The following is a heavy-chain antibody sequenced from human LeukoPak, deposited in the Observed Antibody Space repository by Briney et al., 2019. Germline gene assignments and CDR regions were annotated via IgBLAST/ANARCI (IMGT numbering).Heavy chain of an antibody. D-gene: IGHD3-16*01. J-gene: IGHJ2*01. CDR3: AKGDPTFLFWYFDL. CDR1: GGSITSFY. V-gene: IGHV4-59*01. CDR2: IYYSGNT. Sequence: SETPSLTCTVSGGSITSFYWSWIRQPPGKGLEWIGYIYYSGNTNYNPSLKSRVTISVDRSKNQFSLKLSSVTAADTAIYYCAKGDPTFLFWYFDLWGRGTLVTVSS.